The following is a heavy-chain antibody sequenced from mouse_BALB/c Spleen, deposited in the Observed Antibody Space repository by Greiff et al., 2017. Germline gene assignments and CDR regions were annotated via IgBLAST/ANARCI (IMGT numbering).Heavy chain of an antibody. CDR1: GFSLTSYG. J-gene: IGHJ4*01. CDR2: IWAGGST. Sequence: VNVVESGPGLVAPSQSLSITCTVSGFSLTSYGVHWVRQPPGKGLEWLGVIWAGGSTNYNSALMSRLSISKDNSKSQVFLKMNSLQTDDTAMYYCARAPPGYPMDYWGQGTSVTVSS. V-gene: IGHV2-9*02. D-gene: IGHD2-14*01. CDR3: ARAPPGYPMDY.